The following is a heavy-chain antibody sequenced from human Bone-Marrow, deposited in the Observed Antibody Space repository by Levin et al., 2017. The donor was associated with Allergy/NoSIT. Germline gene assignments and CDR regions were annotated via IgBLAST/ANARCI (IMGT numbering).Heavy chain of an antibody. D-gene: IGHD6-19*01. CDR1: GFTFSNYA. CDR3: AKCLGQWLGSDY. Sequence: GESLKISCAASGFTFSNYAMTWVRQAPGKGLEWVSTISGSGGSTYYADSVKGRFTISRDNSKNTLSLHMNSLRAEDSAVYYCAKCLGQWLGSDYWGQGTLVTVSS. J-gene: IGHJ4*02. V-gene: IGHV3-23*01. CDR2: ISGSGGST.